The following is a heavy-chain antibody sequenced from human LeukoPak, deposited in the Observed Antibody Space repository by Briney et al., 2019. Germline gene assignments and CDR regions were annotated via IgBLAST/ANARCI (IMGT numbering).Heavy chain of an antibody. D-gene: IGHD2-2*02. V-gene: IGHV1-2*02. J-gene: IGHJ6*02. Sequence: VASVKVSCKASGYTFTGYYMHWVRQAPGQGLEWMGWINPNSGGTNYAQKFQGRVTMTRDTSISTAYMELSRLRSDDTAVYYCARVKSGCSRTSCYNNYYYYGMDVWGQATTVTVSS. CDR3: ARVKSGCSRTSCYNNYYYYGMDV. CDR2: INPNSGGT. CDR1: GYTFTGYY.